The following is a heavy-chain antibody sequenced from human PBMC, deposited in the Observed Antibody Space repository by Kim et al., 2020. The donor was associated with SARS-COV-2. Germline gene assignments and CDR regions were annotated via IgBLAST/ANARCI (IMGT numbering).Heavy chain of an antibody. CDR2: IYYSGST. CDR1: GGSISSYY. V-gene: IGHV4-59*13. Sequence: SETLSLTCTVSGGSISSYYWSWIRQPPGKGLEWIGYIYYSGSTNYNPSLKSRVTISVDTSKNQFSLKLSFVTAADTAVYYCASLCGGDCYGAFDYWGQGTLVTVSS. D-gene: IGHD2-21*01. CDR3: ASLCGGDCYGAFDY. J-gene: IGHJ4*02.